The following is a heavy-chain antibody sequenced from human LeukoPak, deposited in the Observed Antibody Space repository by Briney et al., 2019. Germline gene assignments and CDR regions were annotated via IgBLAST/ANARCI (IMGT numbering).Heavy chain of an antibody. D-gene: IGHD2-15*01. Sequence: GGSLRLSCAASGFSISRYWMSWVRQAPGKGLEWVSTISGVGDSTYYAESVKGRFTMSRDNSKNTVYLQMNSLRVEDTAIYYCAKRADGCSGVSCYYYYMDVWGKGTTVTVSS. CDR3: AKRADGCSGVSCYYYYMDV. CDR2: ISGVGDST. V-gene: IGHV3-23*01. J-gene: IGHJ6*03. CDR1: GFSISRYW.